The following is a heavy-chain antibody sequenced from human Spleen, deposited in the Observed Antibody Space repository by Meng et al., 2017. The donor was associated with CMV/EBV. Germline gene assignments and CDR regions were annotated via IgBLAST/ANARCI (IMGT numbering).Heavy chain of an antibody. Sequence: SETLSLTCTVSGGSINSYYWSWIRQPPGKGLEWIGYIYSSGSTDYNPSLKSRVTISVDTSKNQFSLKLSSVTAADTAVYYCARQYCSGGSCYLDYWGQGTLVTVSS. CDR2: IYSSGST. CDR1: GGSINSYY. D-gene: IGHD2-15*01. V-gene: IGHV4-59*01. CDR3: ARQYCSGGSCYLDY. J-gene: IGHJ4*02.